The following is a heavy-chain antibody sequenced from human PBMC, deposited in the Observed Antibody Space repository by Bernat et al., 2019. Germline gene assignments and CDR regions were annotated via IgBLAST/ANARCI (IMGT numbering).Heavy chain of an antibody. J-gene: IGHJ6*03. Sequence: QLQLQESGPGLVKPSETLSLTCTVSGGSISSSTYYWGWIRQPPGKGLAWIGSIYYSGSTYYNPSPKSRVTISVDTSKNQFSLKLSSVTVADTAVYYCARGGGGLLPLYYYYCYMDVWGKGTTVTVSS. CDR1: GGSISSSTYY. V-gene: IGHV4-39*01. CDR2: IYYSGST. D-gene: IGHD2-21*02. CDR3: ARGGGGLLPLYYYYCYMDV.